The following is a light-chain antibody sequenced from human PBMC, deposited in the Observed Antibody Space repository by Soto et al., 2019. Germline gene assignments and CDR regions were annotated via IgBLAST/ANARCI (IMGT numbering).Light chain of an antibody. CDR2: GAT. CDR3: QQYRSCPRT. J-gene: IGKJ1*01. V-gene: IGKV3-15*01. Sequence: EILLTQSPATLSVSPGETATLSCRASQNVLSDLAWYQQKPGQAPRLLVYGATTRATDAPAKFRGSGSGTEFSLTISSLQSEDFATDYCQQYRSCPRTFGQGSKVEI. CDR1: QNVLSD.